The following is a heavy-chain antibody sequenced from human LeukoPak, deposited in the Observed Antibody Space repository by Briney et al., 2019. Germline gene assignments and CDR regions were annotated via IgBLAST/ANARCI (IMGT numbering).Heavy chain of an antibody. Sequence: SQTLSLTCTVSGGSMSRGNYYWSWIRQPAVKGLEWIARIYNSGSTNYNPSLKSRVTISVDTSKNQFSLKLSSVTAADTALYYCVRGKVAGIGWWWHYMDVWGKGTTVTVSS. CDR3: VRGKVAGIGWWWHYMDV. J-gene: IGHJ6*03. CDR2: IYNSGST. CDR1: GGSMSRGNYY. D-gene: IGHD6-19*01. V-gene: IGHV4-61*02.